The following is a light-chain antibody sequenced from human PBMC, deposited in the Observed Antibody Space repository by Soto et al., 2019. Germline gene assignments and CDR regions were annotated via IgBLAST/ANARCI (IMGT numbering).Light chain of an antibody. V-gene: IGKV1-5*01. CDR2: DAY. CDR3: QQYNAYPWT. J-gene: IGKJ1*01. CDR1: ETVGLW. Sequence: IQMTQAPSTLSASVGDRFTITLLADETVGLWLAWYQQRPGKAPKLLIYDAYRLESGVPSRFSGSASGREFALSISSLLPEDFGTYYCQQYNAYPWTFGRGTKVDIK.